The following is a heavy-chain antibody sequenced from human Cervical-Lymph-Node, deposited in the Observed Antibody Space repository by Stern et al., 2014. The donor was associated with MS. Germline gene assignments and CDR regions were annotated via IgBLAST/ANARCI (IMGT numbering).Heavy chain of an antibody. V-gene: IGHV1-46*01. J-gene: IGHJ6*02. D-gene: IGHD6-19*01. CDR1: GYTFISYY. CDR2: ISPNGGST. Sequence: VQLVESGSEVKTPGASVKLSCKAFGYTFISYYIHWERQAPGQGLEWMGIISPNGGSTSYAQKFQGRVTMTRDTSTSTVYMEVSSLRSEDTAVYYCAREVAGHRLGMMDVWGQGTSVTVSS. CDR3: AREVAGHRLGMMDV.